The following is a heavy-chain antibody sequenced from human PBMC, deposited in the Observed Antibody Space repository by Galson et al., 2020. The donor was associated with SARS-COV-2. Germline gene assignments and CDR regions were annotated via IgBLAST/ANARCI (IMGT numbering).Heavy chain of an antibody. Sequence: GGSLRLSCAASGFTFSDYYMSWIRQAPGKGLEWVSYISSSGSTIYYADSVKGRFTISRDNAKNSLYLQMNSLRAEDTAVYYCARDFGWLQLYAFDIWGQGTMVTVSS. CDR3: ARDFGWLQLYAFDI. CDR2: ISSSGSTI. CDR1: GFTFSDYY. J-gene: IGHJ3*02. D-gene: IGHD5-12*01. V-gene: IGHV3-11*04.